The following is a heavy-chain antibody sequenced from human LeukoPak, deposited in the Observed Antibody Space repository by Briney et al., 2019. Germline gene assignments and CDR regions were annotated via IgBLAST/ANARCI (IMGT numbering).Heavy chain of an antibody. CDR1: GYTFTNYA. V-gene: IGHV1-3*03. D-gene: IGHD5-24*01. Sequence: ASVKVSCKTSGYTFTNYAMHWVRQAPGQTIEWLARINPANGYTRYSQHFQDRVTVSTDTSADTAYMELSSLRSEDKAVYYCAIRDGHTDHWGQGTLVTVSS. CDR2: INPANGYT. CDR3: AIRDGHTDH. J-gene: IGHJ4*02.